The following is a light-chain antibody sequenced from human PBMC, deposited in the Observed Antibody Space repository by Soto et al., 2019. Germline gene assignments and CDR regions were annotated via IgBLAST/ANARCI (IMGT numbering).Light chain of an antibody. CDR2: GAS. CDR1: ESMSNC. Sequence: DIQMTQSPSTLSASVGDRVTITCRASESMSNCLAWYQQKPGQAPKLLISGASSLQSGVPSRFSGSASGTEFTLTISSLQPDDIATYYCQQCHRYLTFGQGTKVEMK. CDR3: QQCHRYLT. J-gene: IGKJ1*01. V-gene: IGKV1-5*01.